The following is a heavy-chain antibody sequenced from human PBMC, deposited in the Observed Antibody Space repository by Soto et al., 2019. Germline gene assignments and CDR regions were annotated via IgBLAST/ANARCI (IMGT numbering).Heavy chain of an antibody. V-gene: IGHV4-31*03. Sequence: QVQLQESGPGLVKPSQTLSLTCTVSGGSISSGGYYWSWIRQHPGKGLEWIGYIYYSGSTYYNPSLKSRVTISVDTSKNQFSLKLSSVAASDTAVYYCARADDSSGYYSFDIWGQGTMVTVSS. CDR1: GGSISSGGYY. J-gene: IGHJ3*02. D-gene: IGHD3-22*01. CDR2: IYYSGST. CDR3: ARADDSSGYYSFDI.